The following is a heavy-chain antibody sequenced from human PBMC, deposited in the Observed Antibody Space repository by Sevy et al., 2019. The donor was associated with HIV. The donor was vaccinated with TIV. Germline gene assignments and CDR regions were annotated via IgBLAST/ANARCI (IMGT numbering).Heavy chain of an antibody. J-gene: IGHJ4*02. V-gene: IGHV3-53*01. Sequence: GGSLRLSCAASGFTVSSNYMCWVRQAPGKGLEWVSVIYSGGSTYYADSVKGRFTISRDNSKNTLYLQMNSLRAEDTALYYCARVRIHCSGGSCYPAYFDYWGQGTLVTVSS. CDR1: GFTVSSNY. CDR2: IYSGGST. CDR3: ARVRIHCSGGSCYPAYFDY. D-gene: IGHD2-15*01.